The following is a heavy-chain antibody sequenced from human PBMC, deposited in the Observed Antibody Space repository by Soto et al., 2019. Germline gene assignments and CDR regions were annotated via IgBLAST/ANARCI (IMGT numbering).Heavy chain of an antibody. D-gene: IGHD1-1*01. CDR3: AKSTGTTWNYYYYGMDV. CDR1: GFTFSSYG. Sequence: GGSLRLSCAASGFTFSSYGMHWVRQAPGQGLEWVAVISYDGSNKYYADSVKGRFTISRDNSKNTLYLQMNSLRAEDTAVYYCAKSTGTTWNYYYYGMDVWGQGTTVTVSS. V-gene: IGHV3-30*18. J-gene: IGHJ6*02. CDR2: ISYDGSNK.